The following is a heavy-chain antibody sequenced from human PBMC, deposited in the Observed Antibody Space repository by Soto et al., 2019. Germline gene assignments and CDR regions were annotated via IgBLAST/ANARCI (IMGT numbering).Heavy chain of an antibody. CDR1: GFTFDTYA. J-gene: IGHJ4*02. Sequence: GGSLRLSCVASGFTFDTYAIHWVRQAPGKGLQWVALISYDGSNTYYADSVKGRFTISRDNSKNTLYLQMNSLRPEDTGVFYCAKDQGYFDYWGQGTLVTVSS. V-gene: IGHV3-30-3*01. CDR3: AKDQGYFDY. CDR2: ISYDGSNT.